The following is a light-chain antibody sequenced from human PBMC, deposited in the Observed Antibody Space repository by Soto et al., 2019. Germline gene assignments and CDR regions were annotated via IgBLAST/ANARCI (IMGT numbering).Light chain of an antibody. CDR3: QSYDSSLSGYV. J-gene: IGLJ1*01. CDR2: GNS. V-gene: IGLV1-40*01. Sequence: QSVLTQLPSVSGAPGQRVTISCPGSSSNIGAGYDVHWYQQLPGTAPKLLIYGNSNRPSGVPDRFSGSKSGTSASLAITGLQADDEAGYYCQSYDSSLSGYVFGTGTKVTVL. CDR1: SSNIGAGYD.